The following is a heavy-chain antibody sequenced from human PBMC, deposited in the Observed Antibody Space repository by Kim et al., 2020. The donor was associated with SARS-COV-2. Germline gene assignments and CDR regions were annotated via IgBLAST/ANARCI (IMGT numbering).Heavy chain of an antibody. D-gene: IGHD1-26*01. Sequence: GGSLRLSCAASGFTFSNYAMSWVRQAPGKGLEWVSSINSRADDTYYSGSVKGRFTISRDNSETLYLQMNSRRADDTALYYCAKDLLTLDAFDIWGQGTMVTVSS. CDR3: AKDLLTLDAFDI. CDR1: GFTFSNYA. V-gene: IGHV3-23*01. J-gene: IGHJ3*02. CDR2: INSRADDT.